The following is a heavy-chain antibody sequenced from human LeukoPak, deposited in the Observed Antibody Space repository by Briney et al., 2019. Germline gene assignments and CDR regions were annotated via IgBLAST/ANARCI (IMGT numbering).Heavy chain of an antibody. CDR2: ISSSSSYI. CDR1: GFTFSSYS. Sequence: PGGSLRLSCAASGFTFSSYSMNWVRQAPGKGLEWVSSISSSSSYIYYADSVKGRFTISRDNAKNSLYLQMNSLRAEDTAVYYCARGGRDGYNRPFDYWGQGTLVTVSS. CDR3: ARGGRDGYNRPFDY. D-gene: IGHD5-24*01. J-gene: IGHJ4*02. V-gene: IGHV3-21*01.